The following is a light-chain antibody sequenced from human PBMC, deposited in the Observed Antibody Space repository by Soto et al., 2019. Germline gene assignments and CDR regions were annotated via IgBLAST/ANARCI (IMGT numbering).Light chain of an antibody. Sequence: QSALTQPASVSGSPGQSITISCTGTSSDVGGYKFVSWYQQHPSKAPKVIIYEVSNRPSGVSNRFSGSKSGNTASLTISGLQAEDEADYYCSSYTSSSTRVFGTGTKLTVL. CDR2: EVS. CDR1: SSDVGGYKF. V-gene: IGLV2-14*01. J-gene: IGLJ1*01. CDR3: SSYTSSSTRV.